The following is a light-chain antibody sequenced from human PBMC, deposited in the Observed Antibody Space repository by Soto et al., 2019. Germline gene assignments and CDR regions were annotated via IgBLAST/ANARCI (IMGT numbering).Light chain of an antibody. CDR2: GAS. CDR3: QQYNNWRT. V-gene: IGKV3-15*01. Sequence: EIGLSQSPGTLSLSPGERATLSCRASHSVSSSYLAWYQQQPGPAPRLLIYGASTRATGIPARFSGSGSGTEFTLTISRLPSEDFAVYYCQQYNNWRTFGQGTKVDI. J-gene: IGKJ1*01. CDR1: HSVSSSY.